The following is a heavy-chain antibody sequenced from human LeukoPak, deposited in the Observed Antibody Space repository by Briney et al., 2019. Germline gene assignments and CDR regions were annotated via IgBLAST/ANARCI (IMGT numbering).Heavy chain of an antibody. D-gene: IGHD3-3*01. J-gene: IGHJ4*02. CDR3: ARDGGSSTIFGVVIPYFDY. CDR2: IIPIFVTS. Sequence: SVKVSCKASGGTFISYAISWVRQAPGQGLEWMGGIIPIFVTSNYSQKFQGRVTITTDDSTSTAYMELSSLRSEDTAVYYCARDGGSSTIFGVVIPYFDYWGQGTLVTVSS. V-gene: IGHV1-69*05. CDR1: GGTFISYA.